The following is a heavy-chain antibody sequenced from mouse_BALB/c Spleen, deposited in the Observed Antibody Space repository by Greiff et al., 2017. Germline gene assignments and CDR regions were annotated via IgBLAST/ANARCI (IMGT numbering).Heavy chain of an antibody. CDR2: IWSGGST. J-gene: IGHJ4*01. D-gene: IGHD2-1*01. CDR3: ARNSGNYGFYAMDY. CDR1: GFSLTSHG. V-gene: IGHV2-2*02. Sequence: VKLMESGPGLVQPSQSLSITCTVSGFSLTSHGVHWVRQSPGKGLEWLGVIWSGGSTDYNAAFISRLSISKDNSKSQVFFKMNSLQANDTAIYYCARNSGNYGFYAMDYWGQGTSVTVSS.